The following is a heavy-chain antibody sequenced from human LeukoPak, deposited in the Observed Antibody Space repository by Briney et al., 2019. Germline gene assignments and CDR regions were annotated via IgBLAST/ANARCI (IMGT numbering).Heavy chain of an antibody. Sequence: PSETLSLTCAVYGGSFSGYYWSWIRQPPRKGLEWIEEISYSETINYNPSPSLKSRVTISVDKSKNQISLKLNSVTAADTAVYYCARRRENYYDSSGYNIDAFDVWGQGTMVTVSS. CDR3: ARRRENYYDSSGYNIDAFDV. CDR1: GGSFSGYY. J-gene: IGHJ3*01. D-gene: IGHD3-22*01. CDR2: ISYSETI. V-gene: IGHV4-34*01.